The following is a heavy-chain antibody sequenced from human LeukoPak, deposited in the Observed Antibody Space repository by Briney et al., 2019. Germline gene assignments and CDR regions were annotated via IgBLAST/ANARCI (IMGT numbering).Heavy chain of an antibody. CDR3: AKDGGYYGSGSYYN. Sequence: SGGSLRLSCAASGFTFSSYAMSWVRQAPGKGLEWVSAISGSGGSTYYADSVKGRFTISRDNSKNTLYLQMNSLRAEDTAVYYCAKDGGYYGSGSYYNWGQGTLVTVSS. V-gene: IGHV3-23*01. D-gene: IGHD3-10*01. J-gene: IGHJ4*02. CDR2: ISGSGGST. CDR1: GFTFSSYA.